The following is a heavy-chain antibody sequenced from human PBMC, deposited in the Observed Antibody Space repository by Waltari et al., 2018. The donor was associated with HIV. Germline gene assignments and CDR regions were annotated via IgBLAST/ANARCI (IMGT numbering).Heavy chain of an antibody. Sequence: EVQLVESGGGLVKPGGSLRLSCAASGFTFSSYSMNWVRQAQGKGLEWVSSISSSSSYIYYADSVKGRFTISRDNAKNSLYLQMNSLRAEDTAVYYCARDISYYYGMDVWGQGTTVTVSS. V-gene: IGHV3-21*01. CDR1: GFTFSSYS. J-gene: IGHJ6*02. CDR3: ARDISYYYGMDV. D-gene: IGHD3-9*01. CDR2: ISSSSSYI.